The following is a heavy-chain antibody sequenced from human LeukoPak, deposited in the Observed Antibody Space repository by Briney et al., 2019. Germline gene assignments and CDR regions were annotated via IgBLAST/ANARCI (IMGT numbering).Heavy chain of an antibody. CDR2: INQDGSKK. Sequence: PGGSLRLSCVASRFSFSNYWTSWVRQAPGKGLEWVANINQDGSKKVYADSMKGRFTISRDNAKESLYLQLNSLRADDTAVYYCAKWGPHCVGDYCPALDSWGQGTLVTVSS. D-gene: IGHD4-17*01. CDR3: AKWGPHCVGDYCPALDS. J-gene: IGHJ5*01. CDR1: RFSFSNYW. V-gene: IGHV3-7*01.